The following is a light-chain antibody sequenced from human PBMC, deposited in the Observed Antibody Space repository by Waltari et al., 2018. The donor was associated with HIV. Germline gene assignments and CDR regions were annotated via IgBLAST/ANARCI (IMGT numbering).Light chain of an antibody. CDR3: QSYDTSLSGVV. CDR1: SSNTVPHPD. Sequence: QSVLTQPPSASGASGQRATLACTASSSNTVPHPDGHRYQQFTRTATNLHTYGNSKRPSGVPDRFSGSKSGTSASLAIAGLQAEDEADYYCQSYDTSLSGVVFGGGTKLTVL. J-gene: IGLJ2*01. CDR2: GNS. V-gene: IGLV1-40*01.